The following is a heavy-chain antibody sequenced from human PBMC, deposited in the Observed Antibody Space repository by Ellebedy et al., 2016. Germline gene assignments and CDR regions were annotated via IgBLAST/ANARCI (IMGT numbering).Heavy chain of an antibody. Sequence: GESLKISCAASGFTFRRYSMNWLRQAPGQGLEWVSTISSTSTYIYYVDSVKGRFTISRDNARDSLSLQMNSLSAEDTAVYYCARDIYLRDPGGFDFWGQGTLVTVSS. CDR3: ARDIYLRDPGGFDF. V-gene: IGHV3-21*01. CDR1: GFTFRRYS. CDR2: ISSTSTYI. D-gene: IGHD2/OR15-2a*01. J-gene: IGHJ4*02.